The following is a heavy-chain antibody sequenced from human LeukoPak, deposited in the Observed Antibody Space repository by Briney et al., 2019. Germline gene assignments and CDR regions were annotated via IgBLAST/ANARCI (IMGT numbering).Heavy chain of an antibody. Sequence: GGSLRPSCVASGFTFNNYGMHWVRQAPGKGLEWVAVISYDGRNKHYPDSVKGRFTISRDISTDTLWLQMDSLRTEDTAVYYCAKGPLRGTAAAIDYWGQGTLVTVSS. CDR1: GFTFNNYG. CDR3: AKGPLRGTAAAIDY. V-gene: IGHV3-30*18. D-gene: IGHD2-2*01. J-gene: IGHJ4*02. CDR2: ISYDGRNK.